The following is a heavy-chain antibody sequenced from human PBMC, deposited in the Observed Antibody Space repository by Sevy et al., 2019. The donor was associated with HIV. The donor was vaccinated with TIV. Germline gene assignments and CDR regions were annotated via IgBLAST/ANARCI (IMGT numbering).Heavy chain of an antibody. V-gene: IGHV3-30*04. J-gene: IGHJ1*01. D-gene: IGHD1-1*01. Sequence: GGSLRLSCAASGFTFSRYSMHWVRQAPGKGLEWVATISFDASNKHYADSVKGRFTISRDNFQNSLFLQMNSLRPEDTAEEYCALERLSSDVAEYFQNWGQGTLVTVSS. CDR1: GFTFSRYS. CDR3: ALERLSSDVAEYFQN. CDR2: ISFDASNK.